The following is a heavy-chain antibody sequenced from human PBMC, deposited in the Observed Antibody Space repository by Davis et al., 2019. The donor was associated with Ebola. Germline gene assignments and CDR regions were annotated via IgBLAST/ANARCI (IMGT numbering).Heavy chain of an antibody. Sequence: ASVKVSCKASGYTFATYGISWVRQAPGQGLEWMGWISAYNGNTNYAQKIQGRVTMTTDTSTSTAYMELRSLRSDDTAVYYCARAQFPTTSDHWGQGTLVTVSS. J-gene: IGHJ4*02. CDR1: GYTFATYG. CDR2: ISAYNGNT. V-gene: IGHV1-18*04. D-gene: IGHD1-1*01. CDR3: ARAQFPTTSDH.